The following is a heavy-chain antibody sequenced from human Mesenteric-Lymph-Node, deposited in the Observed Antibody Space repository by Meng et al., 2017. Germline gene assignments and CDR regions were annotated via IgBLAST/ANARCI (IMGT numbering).Heavy chain of an antibody. V-gene: IGHV4-4*03. D-gene: IGHD1-1*01. Sequence: QLQSWCLGLVNPQRTLPLTGPVSGGSINSSNWWSWVLHPPGKWLECIGEIYHRGSTNYNPSLKSRVTISVDKSKNQFSLNLSSVTAADTAVYYCGRDQGRQLINHWGQGTLVTVSS. CDR2: IYHRGST. J-gene: IGHJ4*02. CDR1: GGSINSSNW. CDR3: GRDQGRQLINH.